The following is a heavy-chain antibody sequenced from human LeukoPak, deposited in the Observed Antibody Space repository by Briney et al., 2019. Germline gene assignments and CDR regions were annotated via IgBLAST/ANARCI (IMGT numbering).Heavy chain of an antibody. D-gene: IGHD3-10*01. Sequence: SETLSLTCTDSGGSISSYYWSWIRQPPGKGLEWIGYIYYSGSTNYNPSLKSRVTISVDTSKNQFSLKLSSVTAADTAVYYCAREGNYYDSGTYYGDAFDIWGQGSMVIVSS. CDR1: GGSISSYY. CDR3: AREGNYYDSGTYYGDAFDI. J-gene: IGHJ3*02. CDR2: IYYSGST. V-gene: IGHV4-59*01.